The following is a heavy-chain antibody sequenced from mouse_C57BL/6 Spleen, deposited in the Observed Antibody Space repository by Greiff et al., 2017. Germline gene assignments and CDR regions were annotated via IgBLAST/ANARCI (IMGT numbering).Heavy chain of an antibody. V-gene: IGHV5-6*02. Sequence: VKLVESGGDLVKPGGSLKLSCAASGFTFSSYGMSWVRQTPDKRLEWVATISSGGSYTYYPDSVKGRFTISRDNAKNTLYLQMSSLKSEDTAMYYCARHYYGSSYYAMDYWGQGTSVTVSS. CDR1: GFTFSSYG. D-gene: IGHD1-1*01. J-gene: IGHJ4*01. CDR2: ISSGGSYT. CDR3: ARHYYGSSYYAMDY.